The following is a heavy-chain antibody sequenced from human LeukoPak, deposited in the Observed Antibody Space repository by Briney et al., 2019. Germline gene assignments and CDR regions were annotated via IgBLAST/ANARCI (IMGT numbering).Heavy chain of an antibody. CDR1: GYSISSGYY. J-gene: IGHJ6*03. CDR3: ARLRPFRGYYMDV. CDR2: IHYSGST. D-gene: IGHD3-10*01. V-gene: IGHV4-38-2*02. Sequence: PSETLPLTCTVSGYSISSGYYWSWIRQPPGKGLEWIGYIHYSGSTDYNPSLKSRVTISVDTSKNQFSLKLSSVTAADTAVYYCARLRPFRGYYMDVWGKGTTVTISS.